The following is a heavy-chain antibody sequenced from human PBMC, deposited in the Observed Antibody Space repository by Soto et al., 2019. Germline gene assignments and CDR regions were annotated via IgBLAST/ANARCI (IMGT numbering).Heavy chain of an antibody. CDR3: SIDFGVYCSSTSCYEAYFYY. CDR1: GFTFSSYS. V-gene: IGHV3-48*01. J-gene: IGHJ4*02. Sequence: GGSLRLSCAASGFTFSSYSMNWVRQAPGKGLEWVSYISSSSSTIYYADSVKGRFTISRDNAKNSLYLQMNSLRAEDTAVYYCSIDFGVYCSSTSCYEAYFYYWGQGTLVTVSS. CDR2: ISSSSSTI. D-gene: IGHD2-2*01.